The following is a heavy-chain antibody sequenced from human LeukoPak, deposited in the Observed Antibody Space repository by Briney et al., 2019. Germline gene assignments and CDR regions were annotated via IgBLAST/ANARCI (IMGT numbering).Heavy chain of an antibody. Sequence: PGGSLRLSCAASGFTFSSYAMPWVRQAPGKGLEWVAVISYDGSNKYYADSVKGRFTISRDNSKNTLYLQMNSLRAEDTAVYYCARDFEDSRAIDYWGQGTLVTVSS. V-gene: IGHV3-30-3*01. CDR1: GFTFSSYA. CDR2: ISYDGSNK. D-gene: IGHD3-22*01. CDR3: ARDFEDSRAIDY. J-gene: IGHJ4*02.